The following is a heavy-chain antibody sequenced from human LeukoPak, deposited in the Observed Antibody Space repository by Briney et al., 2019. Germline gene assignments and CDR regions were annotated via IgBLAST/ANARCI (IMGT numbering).Heavy chain of an antibody. D-gene: IGHD6-19*01. J-gene: IGHJ4*02. CDR2: TYYRSKWYN. CDR1: GDSVSNNSAA. V-gene: IGHV6-1*01. CDR3: ANDMPSRGIAVDSIFDY. Sequence: SQTFSLTCAISGDSVSNNSAAWNWIRQSPSRGLEWLGRTYYRSKWYNDYAVSVKSRITINPDTSKNQFSLQLNSVTPEDTAVYYCANDMPSRGIAVDSIFDYWGQGTLVTVSS.